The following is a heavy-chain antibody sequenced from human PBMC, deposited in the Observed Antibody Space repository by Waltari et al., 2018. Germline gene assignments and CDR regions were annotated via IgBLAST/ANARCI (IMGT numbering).Heavy chain of an antibody. CDR1: GFTVTRNY. Sequence: EVQLVETGGGLVQPGGSLRLSCAVSGFTVTRNYMSWVRQAPGKGLQWVSVIYSGGTTFYADSVKGRFTISRDNSKNTLYLQMNSLRPEDTAVYYCAKEGWVAPKRGAFDIWGQGTMVTVSS. D-gene: IGHD2-15*01. J-gene: IGHJ3*02. CDR2: IYSGGTT. CDR3: AKEGWVAPKRGAFDI. V-gene: IGHV3-66*02.